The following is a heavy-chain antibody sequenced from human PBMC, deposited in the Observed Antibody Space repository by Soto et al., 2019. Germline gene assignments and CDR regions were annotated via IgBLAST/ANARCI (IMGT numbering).Heavy chain of an antibody. Sequence: PSETLSLTCTVSGGSFSSYYWSWIRQPPGKGLEWIGYIYYSGSTNYNPSLKSRVTISVDTSKNQFSLKLSSVTAADTAVYYCASTTIFGVVINPDYYYYYMDVWGKGTTVTVSS. CDR1: GGSFSSYY. J-gene: IGHJ6*03. CDR3: ASTTIFGVVINPDYYYYYMDV. CDR2: IYYSGST. V-gene: IGHV4-59*01. D-gene: IGHD3-3*01.